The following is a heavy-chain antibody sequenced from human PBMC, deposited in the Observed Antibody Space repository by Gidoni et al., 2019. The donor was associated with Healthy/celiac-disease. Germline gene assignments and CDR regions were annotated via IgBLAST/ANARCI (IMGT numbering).Heavy chain of an antibody. CDR1: GFTFDDYA. Sequence: EVQLVESGGGLVQPGWSLRLSCAASGFTFDDYAMHWVRQAPGKGLEWVSGISWNSGSIGNADSVKGRFTITRDNAKNSLYLKMNSLRAEDTALYYCAKSGYYYYYYGMDVWGQGTTVTVSS. CDR2: ISWNSGSI. CDR3: AKSGYYYYYYGMDV. J-gene: IGHJ6*02. V-gene: IGHV3-9*01. D-gene: IGHD3-22*01.